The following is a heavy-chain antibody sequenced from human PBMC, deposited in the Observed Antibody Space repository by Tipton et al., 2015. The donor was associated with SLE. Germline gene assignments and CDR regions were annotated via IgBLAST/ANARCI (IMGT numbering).Heavy chain of an antibody. J-gene: IGHJ4*02. D-gene: IGHD3/OR15-3a*01. Sequence: QLVQSGGGVVQPGKSLRLSCAASGFTFSSYGMHWVRQSPGKGLEWIGEINHSGSTNYNPSLKRRVTISLDTSKNQFSLKVTSVTAADTALYYCARGPRTSYFFDFWGQGTLVTVSS. CDR2: INHSGST. CDR3: ARGPRTSYFFDF. V-gene: IGHV4-34*01. CDR1: GFTFSSYG.